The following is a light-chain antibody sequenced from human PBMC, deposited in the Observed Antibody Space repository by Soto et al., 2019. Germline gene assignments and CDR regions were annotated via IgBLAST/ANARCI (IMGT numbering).Light chain of an antibody. CDR3: QQFGRSPLT. Sequence: EIVLTQSPGTLSLSPGERATLSCRASRTVTNNQLVWYQQRPGQAPRLLIYGASNRATGIPDRFSGSGSGTEFTLTISRLETEDFAVYFCQQFGRSPLTFGQGTKVDIK. V-gene: IGKV3-20*01. J-gene: IGKJ1*01. CDR2: GAS. CDR1: RTVTNNQ.